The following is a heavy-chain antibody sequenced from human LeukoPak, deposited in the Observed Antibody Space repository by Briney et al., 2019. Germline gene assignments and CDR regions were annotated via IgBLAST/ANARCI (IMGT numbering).Heavy chain of an antibody. CDR3: ARVARYGDYIGGSDY. J-gene: IGHJ4*02. CDR2: VTSSGGHM. CDR1: GFIFSDYY. D-gene: IGHD4-17*01. V-gene: IGHV3-11*04. Sequence: GGSLRLSCAASGFIFSDYYMTWIRQAPGKGLEWVSYVTSSGGHMYYADCAKGRFTISRDNAKNSLDLQMNSLRAEDTAVYYCARVARYGDYIGGSDYWGQGALVTVSS.